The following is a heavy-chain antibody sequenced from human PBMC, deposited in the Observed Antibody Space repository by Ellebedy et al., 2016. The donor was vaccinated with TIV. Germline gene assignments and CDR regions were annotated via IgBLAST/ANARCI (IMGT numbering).Heavy chain of an antibody. CDR1: GGSISSSNW. V-gene: IGHV4-4*02. CDR3: ARMGYSSGWYGDWFDP. Sequence: SETLSLXXAVSGGSISSSNWWSWVRQPPGKGLEWIGEIYHSGSTNYNPSLKSRVTISVDKSKNQFSLKLSSVTAADTAVYYCARMGYSSGWYGDWFDPWGQGTLVTVSS. CDR2: IYHSGST. D-gene: IGHD6-19*01. J-gene: IGHJ5*02.